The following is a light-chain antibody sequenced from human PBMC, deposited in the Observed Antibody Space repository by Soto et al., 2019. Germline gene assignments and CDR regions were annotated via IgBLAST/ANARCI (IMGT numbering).Light chain of an antibody. CDR2: DVS. Sequence: QSALTQPASVSGSPGQSITISCTGTSSDVGGYNFVSWYRQHPGEAPKLVIYDVSSRPSGVSNRFSGSRSDNTASLTISGLQAEDEADYYCGSYRSDSTVVFGGGTKLT. J-gene: IGLJ2*01. V-gene: IGLV2-14*01. CDR1: SSDVGGYNF. CDR3: GSYRSDSTVV.